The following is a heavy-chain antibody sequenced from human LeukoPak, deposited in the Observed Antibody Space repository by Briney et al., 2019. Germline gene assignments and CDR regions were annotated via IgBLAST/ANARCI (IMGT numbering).Heavy chain of an antibody. V-gene: IGHV3-23*01. CDR3: SKDPNGDYVGAFDS. D-gene: IGHD4-17*01. J-gene: IGHJ5*01. CDR1: GLTFSNYA. Sequence: GGSLRLSGAASGLTFSNYAMTWVRQAPGKGLEWGSSITGSGGTIYYADSVKGRLTISRDNSKNTLYLHMNSLRAEDTAVYYCSKDPNGDYVGAFDSWGRGTLVTVSS. CDR2: ITGSGGTI.